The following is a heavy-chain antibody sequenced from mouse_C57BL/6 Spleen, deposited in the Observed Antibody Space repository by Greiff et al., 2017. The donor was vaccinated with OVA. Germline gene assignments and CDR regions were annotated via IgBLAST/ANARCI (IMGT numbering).Heavy chain of an antibody. CDR2: ISSGSSTI. CDR3: ARGGGSSFERRGDY. CDR1: GFTFSDYG. D-gene: IGHD1-1*01. Sequence: EVKLVESGGGLVKPGGSLKLSCAASGFTFSDYGMHWVRQAPEKGLEWVAYISSGSSTIYYADTVKGRFTISRDNAKNTLFLQMTSLRSEDTAMYYCARGGGSSFERRGDYWGQGTTLTVSS. V-gene: IGHV5-17*01. J-gene: IGHJ2*01.